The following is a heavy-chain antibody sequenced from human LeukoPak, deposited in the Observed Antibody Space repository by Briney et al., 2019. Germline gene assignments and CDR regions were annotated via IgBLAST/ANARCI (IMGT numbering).Heavy chain of an antibody. CDR3: ARGLYGDSTSYYFDY. J-gene: IGHJ4*02. Sequence: PSETLSLTCAVYGGSFSGYYWSWIRQPPGKVLEWIGEINHSGSTNYNPSLKSRVTISVDTSKNQFSLKLSSVTAADTAVCYCARGLYGDSTSYYFDYWGQGTLVTVSS. V-gene: IGHV4-34*01. CDR2: INHSGST. D-gene: IGHD4-17*01. CDR1: GGSFSGYY.